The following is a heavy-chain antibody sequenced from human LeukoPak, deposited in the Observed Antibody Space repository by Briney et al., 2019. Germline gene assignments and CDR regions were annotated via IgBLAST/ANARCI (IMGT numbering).Heavy chain of an antibody. CDR1: GGSISSYY. D-gene: IGHD2-2*01. J-gene: IGHJ3*02. CDR3: ARHNPLGYCSSTSCGHDAFDI. V-gene: IGHV4-59*08. CDR2: IYYSGST. Sequence: PSETLSLTCTVSGGSISSYYWSWIRQPPGKGLEWIGYIYYSGSTNYNPSLKSRVTISVDTSKNQFSLKLSSVTAADTAVYYCARHNPLGYCSSTSCGHDAFDIWGQGTMVTVSS.